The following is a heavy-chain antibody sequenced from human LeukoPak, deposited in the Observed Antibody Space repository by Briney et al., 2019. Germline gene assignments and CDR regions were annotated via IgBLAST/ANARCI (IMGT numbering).Heavy chain of an antibody. V-gene: IGHV4-39*07. CDR1: GASIRNTSFY. J-gene: IGHJ4*02. CDR3: ATYSGSYYDY. CDR2: IYSSGTT. D-gene: IGHD1-26*01. Sequence: SETLSLTCAVSGASIRNTSFYWGWICQPPGKGPQWIASIYSSGTTYYNPSLKSRVTMSLDTSKNQFSLKLTSVTAVDTAVYHCATYSGSYYDYWGLGTLVTVSS.